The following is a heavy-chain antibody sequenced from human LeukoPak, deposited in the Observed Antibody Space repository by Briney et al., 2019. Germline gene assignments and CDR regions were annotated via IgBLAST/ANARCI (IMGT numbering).Heavy chain of an antibody. Sequence: SETLSLTCTVSGGSISSYYWSWIRQPPGKGLEWIGYIYYSGSTNYNPSLKSRVTISVDTSKNQFSLKLRSVTAADTAVYYCATFTMVRGLRIVDYWGQGTLVTVSS. CDR3: ATFTMVRGLRIVDY. V-gene: IGHV4-59*03. D-gene: IGHD3-10*01. CDR2: IYYSGST. CDR1: GGSISSYY. J-gene: IGHJ4*02.